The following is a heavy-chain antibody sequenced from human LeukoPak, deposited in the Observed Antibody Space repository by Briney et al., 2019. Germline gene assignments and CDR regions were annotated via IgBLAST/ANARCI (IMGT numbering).Heavy chain of an antibody. CDR1: GYTFTGYY. V-gene: IGHV1-18*04. CDR3: ARDTVAGPIDY. D-gene: IGHD6-19*01. J-gene: IGHJ4*02. Sequence: GASVKVSCKASGYTFTGYYMHWVRQAPGQGLEWMGWISAYNGNTNYAQKLQGRVTMTTDTSTSTAYMELRSLRSDDTAVYYCARDTVAGPIDYWGQGTLVTVSS. CDR2: ISAYNGNT.